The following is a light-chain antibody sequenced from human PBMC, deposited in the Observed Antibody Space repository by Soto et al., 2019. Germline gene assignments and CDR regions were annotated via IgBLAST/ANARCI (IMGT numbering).Light chain of an antibody. CDR1: QSVLYSSTNNNY. J-gene: IGKJ1*01. CDR3: QQYYSPPPT. Sequence: DIVMTQSPDSLAVSLGERATINCKSSQSVLYSSTNNNYLAWYRQKPGQPPKLLIYWASTRESGVPDRFSGSGSGTDFTLTISSLQAEDVAVYYCQQYYSPPPTFGQGTKVDIK. V-gene: IGKV4-1*01. CDR2: WAS.